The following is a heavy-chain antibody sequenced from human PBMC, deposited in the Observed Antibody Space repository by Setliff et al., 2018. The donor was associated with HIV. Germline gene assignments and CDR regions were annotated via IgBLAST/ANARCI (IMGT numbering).Heavy chain of an antibody. J-gene: IGHJ6*02. CDR2: IYSNGGT. CDR3: ARPVSKYFYGMDV. CDR1: GVSISSYY. V-gene: IGHV4-59*01. Sequence: PSETLSLTCNVSGVSISSYYWSWVRQPPGKGLEYIGYIYSNGGTNYNPSLKSRVTISGDTSKNLFSLKVTSVTAADTAVYYCARPVSKYFYGMDVWGLGTTVTV.